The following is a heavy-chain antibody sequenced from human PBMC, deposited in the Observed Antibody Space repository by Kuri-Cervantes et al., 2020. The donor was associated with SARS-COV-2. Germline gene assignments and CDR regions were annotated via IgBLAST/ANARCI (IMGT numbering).Heavy chain of an antibody. D-gene: IGHD2-2*02. CDR1: GYSFTSCW. CDR2: IDPSDSYT. Sequence: AESLDSSSTAAGYSFTSCWISWMRQMPGKGLEWMGRIDPSDSYTNYNPCFQGHDTISADKSISSAYLQWSGLKASDTAMYYCARLPCSSTSCYTRYDYYGMDVWGQGTTVTVSS. V-gene: IGHV5-10-1*01. J-gene: IGHJ6*02. CDR3: ARLPCSSTSCYTRYDYYGMDV.